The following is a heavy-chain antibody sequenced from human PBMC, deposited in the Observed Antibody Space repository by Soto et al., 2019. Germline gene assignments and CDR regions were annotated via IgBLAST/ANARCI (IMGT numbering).Heavy chain of an antibody. J-gene: IGHJ4*02. CDR2: IYHSGST. CDR1: GASISSSNL. V-gene: IGHV4-4*02. Sequence: QVQLQESGPGLVKPSGTLSLTCAVSGASISSSNLWSWVRQPPGKGLEWIGEIYHSGSTDYNPSLWSRLTIPVDTSNNQFSLKLTSVTAADSAVYYGAGFNWGFGFWTDQTDVVSWGKGSPVTVSS. D-gene: IGHD7-27*01. CDR3: AGFNWGFGFWTDQTDVVS.